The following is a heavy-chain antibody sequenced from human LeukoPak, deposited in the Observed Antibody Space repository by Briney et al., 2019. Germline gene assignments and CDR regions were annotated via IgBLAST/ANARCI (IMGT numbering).Heavy chain of an antibody. D-gene: IGHD3-22*01. CDR3: ARGTMIGRFDL. CDR2: INSDGSST. CDR1: GFTFINYW. V-gene: IGHV3-74*01. J-gene: IGHJ5*02. Sequence: GGSLRLSCAASGFTFINYWMHWVRQAPGKGLVWVSRINSDGSSTDYADSVKGRFTISRDNAKDTLYLQMNSLRAEDTGVYYCARGTMIGRFDLWRQGTLVTVSS.